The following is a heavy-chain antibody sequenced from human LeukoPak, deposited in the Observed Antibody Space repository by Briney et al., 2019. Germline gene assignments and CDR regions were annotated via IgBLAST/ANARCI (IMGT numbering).Heavy chain of an antibody. J-gene: IGHJ4*02. CDR1: GYTFTSYG. V-gene: IGHV1-18*01. CDR2: ISAYNCNT. D-gene: IGHD3-16*01. CDR3: ARAPGGGYFDY. Sequence: GASVKVSCKASGYTFTSYGISWVRQAPGQGLEWMGWISAYNCNTNYEQKLQGRVNMTTDTSTSTAYMELRGLRSDDTAVYYCARAPGGGYFDYWGQGTLVTVSS.